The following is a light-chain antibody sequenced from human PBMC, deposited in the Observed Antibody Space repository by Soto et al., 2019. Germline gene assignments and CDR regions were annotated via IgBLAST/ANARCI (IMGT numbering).Light chain of an antibody. Sequence: DIQMTQSPSTLSASVGDRVTITCRASQSISSWLAWYQQKPGKAPKLLIYKASSLESGVPSRFSGSGSGTEFTLTISSLHPDDFEAYYCQQYNSYYTFGQGTKLEIK. CDR3: QQYNSYYT. CDR2: KAS. J-gene: IGKJ2*01. CDR1: QSISSW. V-gene: IGKV1-5*03.